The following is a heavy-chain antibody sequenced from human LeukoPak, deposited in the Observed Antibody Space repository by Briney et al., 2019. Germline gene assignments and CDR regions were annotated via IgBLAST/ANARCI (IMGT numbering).Heavy chain of an antibody. Sequence: GWSLRLSCAASGFTFSSYGMHWVHQAPGKGLDWVAVISSDGSNTHYADSVKGRFTISRDNSKNTLSLQMDSLRADDTAVYYCAKDQAAFGDYDFDYWGQRTLVSVS. V-gene: IGHV3-30*18. CDR3: AKDQAAFGDYDFDY. D-gene: IGHD4-17*01. J-gene: IGHJ4*02. CDR2: ISSDGSNT. CDR1: GFTFSSYG.